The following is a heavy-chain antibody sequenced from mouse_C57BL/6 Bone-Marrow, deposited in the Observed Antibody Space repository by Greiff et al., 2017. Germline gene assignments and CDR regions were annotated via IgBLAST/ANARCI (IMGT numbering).Heavy chain of an antibody. J-gene: IGHJ2*01. Sequence: VQLKESGPGLVKPSQSLSLTCSVTGYSITSGYYWNWIRQFPGNKLEWMGYISYDGSNNYNPSLKNRISITRDTSKNQFFLKLNSVTTEDTATYYCARDTTDWGQGTTLTVSS. V-gene: IGHV3-6*01. CDR2: ISYDGSN. CDR3: ARDTTD. CDR1: GYSITSGYY. D-gene: IGHD1-1*01.